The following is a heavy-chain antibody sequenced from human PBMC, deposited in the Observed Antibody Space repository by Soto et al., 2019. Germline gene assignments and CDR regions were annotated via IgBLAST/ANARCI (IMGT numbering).Heavy chain of an antibody. J-gene: IGHJ6*02. CDR3: GRDQPAPLYSNYTPYYYYGMDV. CDR1: GYTFTSYG. CDR2: ISAYNGNT. V-gene: IGHV1-18*04. D-gene: IGHD4-4*01. Sequence: ASVKVSCKASGYTFTSYGISWVRQAPGQGLEWMGWISAYNGNTNYAQKLQGRVTMTTDTSTSTAYMELRSLRSDDTAVYYCGRDQPAPLYSNYTPYYYYGMDVWGQGTTATVS.